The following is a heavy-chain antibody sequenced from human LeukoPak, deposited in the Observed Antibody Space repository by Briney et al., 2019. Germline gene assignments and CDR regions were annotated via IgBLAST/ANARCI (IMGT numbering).Heavy chain of an antibody. Sequence: PSETLSLTCTVSDGPISSYYWSWIRQPAGKGLEWIGRIYTSGSTNYNPSLKSRVTMSVDTSKNQFALKLSSVTAADTAVYYCARDSDYDRKIWFDPRGQGTLVTVSS. CDR1: DGPISSYY. D-gene: IGHD5-12*01. V-gene: IGHV4-4*07. CDR3: ARDSDYDRKIWFDP. J-gene: IGHJ5*02. CDR2: IYTSGST.